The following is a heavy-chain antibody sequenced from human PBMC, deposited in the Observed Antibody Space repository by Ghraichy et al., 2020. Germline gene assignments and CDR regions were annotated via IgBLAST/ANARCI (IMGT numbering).Heavy chain of an antibody. J-gene: IGHJ4*02. Sequence: SETLSLTCTVSGGSINSGDYYWSWIRQHPGKGLEWIGYIYYIGSTYYNPSLKSRVTISADTSKNQFSLKVNSVTAADTAVYYCARVHYDSSGYYHTGFDYWGQGTLVTVSS. V-gene: IGHV4-31*03. CDR3: ARVHYDSSGYYHTGFDY. CDR1: GGSINSGDYY. D-gene: IGHD3-22*01. CDR2: IYYIGST.